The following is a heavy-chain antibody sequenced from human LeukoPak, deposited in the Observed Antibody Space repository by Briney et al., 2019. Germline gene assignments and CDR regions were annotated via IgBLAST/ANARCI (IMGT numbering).Heavy chain of an antibody. D-gene: IGHD2-8*01. J-gene: IGHJ3*02. CDR3: ASIGHCTNGVCSSVAFDI. Sequence: RASVKVSCKASGYTFTGYYLHWVRQAPGQGLEWMGWINCNSGGTNYAQKFQGRVTMTRDTSISTVYMELRSLRSDDTAVYYCASIGHCTNGVCSSVAFDIWGQGTMVTVSS. CDR1: GYTFTGYY. V-gene: IGHV1-2*02. CDR2: INCNSGGT.